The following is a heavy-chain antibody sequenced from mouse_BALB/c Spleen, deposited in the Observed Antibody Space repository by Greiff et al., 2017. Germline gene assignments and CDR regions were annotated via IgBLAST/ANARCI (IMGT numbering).Heavy chain of an antibody. CDR1: GFSLTSYD. D-gene: IGHD4-1*01. V-gene: IGHV2-9-2*01. Sequence: QVQLKESGPGLVAPSQSLSITCTASGFSLTSYDISWIRQTPGKGLEWLGVIWTGGGTNYNSAIMSRLSISKDNTKSQVDLKMNSLQTDDTAIYYSVTGTGAIDYWGQGTSVTVSS. J-gene: IGHJ4*01. CDR2: IWTGGGT. CDR3: VTGTGAIDY.